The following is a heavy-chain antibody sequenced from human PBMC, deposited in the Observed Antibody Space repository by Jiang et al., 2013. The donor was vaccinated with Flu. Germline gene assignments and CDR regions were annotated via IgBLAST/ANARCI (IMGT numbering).Heavy chain of an antibody. CDR2: MNPNSGNT. Sequence: SVKVSCKASGYTFTSYDINWVRQATGQGLEWMGWMNPNSGNTGYAQKFQGRVTMTRNTSISTAYMELSSLRSEDTAVYYCARDGRPGSGSYYKPLDYWGQGTLVTVSS. J-gene: IGHJ4*02. CDR1: GYTFTSYD. CDR3: ARDGRPGSGSYYKPLDY. V-gene: IGHV1-8*01. D-gene: IGHD3-10*01.